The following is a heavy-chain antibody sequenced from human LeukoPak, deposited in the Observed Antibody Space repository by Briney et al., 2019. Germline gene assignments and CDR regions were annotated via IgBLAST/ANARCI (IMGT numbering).Heavy chain of an antibody. CDR2: IYHSGST. CDR1: GGSISSGGYY. CDR3: ARDPVLRYFGI. D-gene: IGHD3-9*01. Sequence: SETLSLTCTVSGGSISSGGYYWSWIRQPPGKGLEWIGYIYHSGSTYYNPSLKSRVTISVDTSKNQFSLKLSSVTAADTAVYYCARDPVLRYFGIWGQGTMVTVSS. J-gene: IGHJ3*02. V-gene: IGHV4-30-2*01.